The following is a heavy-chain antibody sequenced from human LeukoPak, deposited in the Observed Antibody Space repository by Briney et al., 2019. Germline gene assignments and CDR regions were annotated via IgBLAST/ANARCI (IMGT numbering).Heavy chain of an antibody. CDR2: INPNSGGT. V-gene: IGHV1-2*06. CDR1: GYTFTGYY. CDR3: ARDRSSGWYEHPFDY. Sequence: ASVKVSCKASGYTFTGYYMHRVRQAPGQGLEWMGRINPNSGGTNYAQKFQGRDAMTRDTSISTAYMELSRLRSDDTAVYYCARDRSSGWYEHPFDYWGQGTLVTVSS. J-gene: IGHJ4*02. D-gene: IGHD6-19*01.